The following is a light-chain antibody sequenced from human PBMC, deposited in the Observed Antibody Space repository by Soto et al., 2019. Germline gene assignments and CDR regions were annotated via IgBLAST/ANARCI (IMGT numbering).Light chain of an antibody. V-gene: IGKV3-11*01. Sequence: EIWLTQYPATLSLSPGERATLSCGASQSVSSYLAWYQQKPGQAPRLLIYDASNRATGIPARFSGSGSGTDLTLTISSIETEDFAVYYCQQRSNWPLTFGGGTKVDIK. J-gene: IGKJ4*01. CDR3: QQRSNWPLT. CDR1: QSVSSY. CDR2: DAS.